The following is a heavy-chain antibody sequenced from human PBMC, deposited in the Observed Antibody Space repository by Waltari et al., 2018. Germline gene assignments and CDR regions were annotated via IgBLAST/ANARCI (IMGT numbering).Heavy chain of an antibody. V-gene: IGHV3-15*01. CDR3: TATSGIPVGNPSYYYAMDV. D-gene: IGHD6-13*01. CDR2: IKSKTDGGTT. J-gene: IGHJ6*02. CDR1: GFSFSDAW. Sequence: EVQLLESGGGLVQPGGSLRLSCAASGFSFSDAWLSWVRPAPGKGLEWVGRIKSKTDGGTTDYATPVKGRISMSRDDSNNSVYLEMIRQKTEDSAIYYCTATSGIPVGNPSYYYAMDVWGQGTTVTVSS.